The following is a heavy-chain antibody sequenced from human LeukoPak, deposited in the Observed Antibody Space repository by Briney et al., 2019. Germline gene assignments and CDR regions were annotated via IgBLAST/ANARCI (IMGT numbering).Heavy chain of an antibody. D-gene: IGHD6-19*01. V-gene: IGHV3-33*08. Sequence: PGGSLRLSCAASGFTFGSYSMHWVRQAPGKGLEWVAVIWLDGSNKYYADSVKGRFTISRDDSKNTLYLQMNSLRAEDTAVYYCARAPTLADLDYWGQGTLVTVSS. CDR1: GFTFGSYS. CDR3: ARAPTLADLDY. CDR2: IWLDGSNK. J-gene: IGHJ4*02.